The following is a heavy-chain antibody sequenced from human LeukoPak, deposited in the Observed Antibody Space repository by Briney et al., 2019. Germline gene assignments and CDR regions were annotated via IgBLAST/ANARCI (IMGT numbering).Heavy chain of an antibody. V-gene: IGHV1-2*02. J-gene: IGHJ4*02. Sequence: PWASVTVSCKASGYTFTDYYMHWVRQAPGQGLEWMGWINPSSGATNYAQKFQGRVTMTSDTSISTAYLELSRLRSDDTAFYYCARGSRPGYTYGGGYWGQGTLVTVSS. CDR3: ARGSRPGYTYGGGY. D-gene: IGHD2-21*01. CDR2: INPSSGAT. CDR1: GYTFTDYY.